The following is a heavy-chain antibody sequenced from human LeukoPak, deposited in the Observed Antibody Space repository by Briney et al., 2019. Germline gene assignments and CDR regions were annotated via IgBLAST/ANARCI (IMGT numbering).Heavy chain of an antibody. CDR1: GGSISSYY. CDR3: ARFRRYSSSCPCAFDI. J-gene: IGHJ3*02. D-gene: IGHD6-6*01. CDR2: IYYSGST. V-gene: IGHV4-59*12. Sequence: SETLSLTCTVSGGSISSYYWSWIRQPPGKGLEWIGYIYYSGSTNYNPSLKSRVTISVDTSKNQFSLKLSSVTAADTAVYYCARFRRYSSSCPCAFDIWGQGTMVTVSS.